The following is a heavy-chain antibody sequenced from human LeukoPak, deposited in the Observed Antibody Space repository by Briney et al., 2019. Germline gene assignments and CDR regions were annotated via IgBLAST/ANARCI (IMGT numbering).Heavy chain of an antibody. J-gene: IGHJ6*03. CDR1: GFTFDDYA. D-gene: IGHD2/OR15-2a*01. CDR3: AKDSGSTSSYMDV. CDR2: ISWNSGSI. V-gene: IGHV3-9*03. Sequence: GRSLRLSXAASGFTFDDYAMHWVRQAPGKGLEWVSGISWNSGSIGYADSVKGRFTISRDNAKNSLYLQMNSLRAEDMALYYCAKDSGSTSSYMDVWGKGTTVTVSS.